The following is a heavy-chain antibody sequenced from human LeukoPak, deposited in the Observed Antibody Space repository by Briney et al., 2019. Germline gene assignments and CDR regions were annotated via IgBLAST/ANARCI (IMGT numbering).Heavy chain of an antibody. CDR3: ARDRKDYYYGSGSYLAPYYFDY. V-gene: IGHV3-74*01. CDR1: GFTLSNYW. CDR2: IKTDGTIT. Sequence: GGSLRLSCAASGFTLSNYWMHWVRQAPGEGLVWDSRIKTDGTITNYADSVKGRFTISRDNSKNTLYLQMNSLRAEDTAVYYCARDRKDYYYGSGSYLAPYYFDYWGQGTLVTVSS. D-gene: IGHD3-10*01. J-gene: IGHJ4*02.